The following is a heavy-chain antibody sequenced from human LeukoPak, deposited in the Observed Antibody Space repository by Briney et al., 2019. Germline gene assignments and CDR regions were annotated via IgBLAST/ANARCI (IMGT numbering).Heavy chain of an antibody. D-gene: IGHD4-17*01. CDR3: ARSYGAHESNFDY. CDR2: ISGSGGST. CDR1: GFTFSSYA. J-gene: IGHJ4*02. Sequence: GGSLRLSCAASGFTFSSYAMSWVRQAPGKGLEWVSAISGSGGSTYYADSVKGRFTISRDNSKNTLYLQMNSLRAEDTAVYYCARSYGAHESNFDYWGQGTLVTVSS. V-gene: IGHV3-23*01.